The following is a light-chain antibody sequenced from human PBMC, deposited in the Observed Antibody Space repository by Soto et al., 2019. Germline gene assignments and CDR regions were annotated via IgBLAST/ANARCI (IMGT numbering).Light chain of an antibody. V-gene: IGLV3-21*04. CDR1: NIGSKS. CDR3: HVGDSSSDHSYV. Sequence: SSELTQPPSVSVAPGKTARITCGGNNIGSKSVHWYQQKPGQAPVLVIYYDSDRPSGIPERVSGSNSGNTATLTISRVEAGDEADYYCHVGDSSSDHSYVFGTGTKLTVL. J-gene: IGLJ1*01. CDR2: YDS.